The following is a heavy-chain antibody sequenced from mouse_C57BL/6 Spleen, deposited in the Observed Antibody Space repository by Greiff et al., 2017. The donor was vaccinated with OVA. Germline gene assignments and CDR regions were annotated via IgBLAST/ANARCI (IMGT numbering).Heavy chain of an antibody. CDR2: ISDGGSYT. CDR1: GFTFSSYA. D-gene: IGHD2-4*01. CDR3: ARSMDYDWFAY. Sequence: EVKLVESGGGLVKPGGSLKLSCAASGFTFSSYAMSWVRQTPEKRLEWVATISDGGSYTYYPDNVKGRFTISRDNAKNNLYLQMSHLKSEDTAMYYCARSMDYDWFAYWGQGTLVTVSA. J-gene: IGHJ3*01. V-gene: IGHV5-4*03.